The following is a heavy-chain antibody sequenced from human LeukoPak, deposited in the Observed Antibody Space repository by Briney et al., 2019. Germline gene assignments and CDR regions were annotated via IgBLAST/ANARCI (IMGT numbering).Heavy chain of an antibody. Sequence: SETLSLTCTVSGGPISSYYWSWIRQPAGKGLEWIGRIYTSGSTNYNPSLKSRVTMSVDTSKNQFSLKLSSVTAADTAVYYCARCPIPRYSSSWDYYYYYMDVWGKGTTVTVSS. CDR2: IYTSGST. CDR3: ARCPIPRYSSSWDYYYYYMDV. CDR1: GGPISSYY. D-gene: IGHD6-13*01. J-gene: IGHJ6*03. V-gene: IGHV4-4*07.